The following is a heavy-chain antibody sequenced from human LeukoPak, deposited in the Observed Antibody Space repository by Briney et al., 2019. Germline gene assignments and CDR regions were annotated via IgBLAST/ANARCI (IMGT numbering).Heavy chain of an antibody. Sequence: SETLSLTCAVYGGSFSGYYWSWIRQPPGKGLEWIGEINHSGSTNYNPSLKSRVTISVDTSKNQFSLKLSSVTAADTAVYYCARAPIIAAAGRGAFDYWGQGTLVTVSS. CDR3: ARAPIIAAAGRGAFDY. CDR1: GGSFSGYY. D-gene: IGHD6-13*01. V-gene: IGHV4-34*01. J-gene: IGHJ4*02. CDR2: INHSGST.